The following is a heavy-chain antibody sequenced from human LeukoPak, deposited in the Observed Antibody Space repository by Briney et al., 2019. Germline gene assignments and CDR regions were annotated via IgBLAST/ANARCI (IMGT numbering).Heavy chain of an antibody. J-gene: IGHJ5*02. CDR3: ARLGYCSGGSCYRGNNWFDP. V-gene: IGHV4-59*08. D-gene: IGHD2-15*01. CDR2: IYHSGST. Sequence: SETLSLTCTVSGGSISGYYWSWIRQPPGKGLEWIGYIYHSGSTNYNPSLKSRVTISVDTSKNQFSLKLSSVTAADTAVYYCARLGYCSGGSCYRGNNWFDPWGQGTLVTVSP. CDR1: GGSISGYY.